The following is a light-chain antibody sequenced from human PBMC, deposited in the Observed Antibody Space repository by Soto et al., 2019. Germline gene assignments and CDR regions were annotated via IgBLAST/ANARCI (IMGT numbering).Light chain of an antibody. CDR2: AAS. J-gene: IGKJ4*01. V-gene: IGKV1-39*01. CDR3: QQSYTAPLT. CDR1: QSISTY. Sequence: DIQMTQSPSSLSASVGDRVTITCRASQSISTYLNLYQQKPGKAPNLLIFAASTLQSGVPSRFSGSGSGTDFTLTIRSLQPEDFATYYCQQSYTAPLTFGGGTEVDIK.